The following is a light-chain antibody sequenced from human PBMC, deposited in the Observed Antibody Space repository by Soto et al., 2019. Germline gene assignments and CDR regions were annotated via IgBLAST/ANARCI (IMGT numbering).Light chain of an antibody. Sequence: DIQLTHSPSSLSASLLYAVTITFRSSQNISHFLNLYQQKVGDAPKLLIYAASNSQGGVSSRFSGSGSGTDFTLTIRRLEPEDFAVYYCQQYGSSPPINFGQGTRLEIK. CDR3: QQYGSSPPIN. J-gene: IGKJ5*01. CDR2: AAS. CDR1: QNISHF. V-gene: IGKV1-39*01.